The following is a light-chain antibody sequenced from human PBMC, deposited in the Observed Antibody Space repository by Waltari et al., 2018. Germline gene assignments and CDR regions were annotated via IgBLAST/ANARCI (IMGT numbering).Light chain of an antibody. CDR2: GAS. CDR1: QILMSNY. CDR3: QQYGASTFT. J-gene: IGKJ3*01. Sequence: EVVLTQSPGTLSVSPGERATLSCRASQILMSNYLAWYQQKPGQAPRLLIYGASRRATGIPDRFSGSGSGTDFTLTISRLEPEDFALYYCQQYGASTFTFGPGTKVDLK. V-gene: IGKV3-20*01.